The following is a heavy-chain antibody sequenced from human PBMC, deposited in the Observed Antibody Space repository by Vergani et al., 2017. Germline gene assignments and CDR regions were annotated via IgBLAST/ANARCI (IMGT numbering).Heavy chain of an antibody. D-gene: IGHD6-13*01. V-gene: IGHV3-23*01. CDR3: ARDPFPGEYSSSWDGRYYYYGMDV. CDR2: ISGSGGST. CDR1: GFTFSSYA. J-gene: IGHJ6*02. Sequence: EVQLLESGGGLVQPGGSLRLSCAASGFTFSSYAMSWVRQAPGKGLEWVSAISGSGGSTYYADSVKGRFTISRDNSKNTLYLQMNSLRAEDTAVYYCARDPFPGEYSSSWDGRYYYYGMDVWGQGTTVTVSS.